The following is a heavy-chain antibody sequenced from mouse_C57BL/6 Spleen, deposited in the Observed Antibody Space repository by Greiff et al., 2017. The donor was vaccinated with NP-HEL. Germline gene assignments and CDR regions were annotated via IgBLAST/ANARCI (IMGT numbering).Heavy chain of an antibody. D-gene: IGHD2-3*01. V-gene: IGHV3-6*01. CDR1: GYSITSGYY. J-gene: IGHJ2*01. CDR2: ISYDGSN. Sequence: VQLKESGPGLVKPSQSLSLTCSVTGYSITSGYYWNWIRQFPGNKLEWMGYISYDGSNNYNPSLKNRISITRDTSKNQFFLKLNSVTTEDTATYYCAGGWLPRSYWGQGTTLTVSS. CDR3: AGGWLPRSY.